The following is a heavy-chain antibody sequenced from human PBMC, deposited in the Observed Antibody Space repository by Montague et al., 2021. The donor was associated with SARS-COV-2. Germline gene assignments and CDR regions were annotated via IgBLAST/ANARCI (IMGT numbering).Heavy chain of an antibody. J-gene: IGHJ4*02. CDR1: GDSVSSNSVG. CDR3: VRYSGWFYFDF. V-gene: IGHV6-1*01. CDR2: TYYRSKWYS. D-gene: IGHD6-19*01. Sequence: CAISGDSVSSNSVGWSWIRQSPARGLGWLGRTYYRSKWYSDYAPSVRGRLTVNLDASKNEFSLELNYVTPEDTAVYYCVRYSGWFYFDFWGQGTLVTVSS.